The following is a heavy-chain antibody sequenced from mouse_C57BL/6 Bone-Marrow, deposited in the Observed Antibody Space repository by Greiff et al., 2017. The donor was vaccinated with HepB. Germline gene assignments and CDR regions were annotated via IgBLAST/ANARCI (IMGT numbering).Heavy chain of an antibody. CDR1: GFTFSSYA. V-gene: IGHV5-4*01. CDR2: ISDGGSYT. Sequence: EVQLVESGGGLVKPGGSLKLSCAASGFTFSSYAMSWVRQTPEKRLEWVATISDGGSYTYYPDNVKGRFTISRDNAKNNLYLQMSHLKSEDTAMYYCAREGGRFAYWGQGTLVTVSA. J-gene: IGHJ3*01. CDR3: AREGGRFAY.